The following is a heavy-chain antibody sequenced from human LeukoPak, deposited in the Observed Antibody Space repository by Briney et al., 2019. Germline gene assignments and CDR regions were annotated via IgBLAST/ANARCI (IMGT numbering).Heavy chain of an antibody. D-gene: IGHD3-22*01. V-gene: IGHV1-69*06. CDR1: GYTFTGYY. CDR3: ARIANYYDSSGPFDI. CDR2: IIPIFGTA. Sequence: GASVKVSCKASGYTFTGYYMHWVRQAPGQGLEWMGGIIPIFGTANYAQKFQGRVTITADKSTSTAYMELSSLRSEDTAVYYCARIANYYDSSGPFDIWGQGTMVTVSS. J-gene: IGHJ3*02.